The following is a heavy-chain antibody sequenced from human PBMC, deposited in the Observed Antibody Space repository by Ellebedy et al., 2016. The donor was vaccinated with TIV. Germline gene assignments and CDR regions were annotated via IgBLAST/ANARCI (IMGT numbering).Heavy chain of an antibody. CDR1: GFTFSNAW. Sequence: GESLKISCAASGFTFSNAWMNWVRQAPGKGLEWVGRIKSKTDGGTTDYAAPVKGRFTISRDDSKNTLYLQMNSLKTEDTAVYYCTTDPSYGVGFPYSGMDVWGQGTTVTVSS. CDR2: IKSKTDGGTT. V-gene: IGHV3-15*07. J-gene: IGHJ6*02. D-gene: IGHD1-26*01. CDR3: TTDPSYGVGFPYSGMDV.